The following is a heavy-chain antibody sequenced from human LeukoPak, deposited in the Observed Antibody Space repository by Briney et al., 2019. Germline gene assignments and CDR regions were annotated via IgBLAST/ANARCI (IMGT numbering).Heavy chain of an antibody. Sequence: GGSLRLSCAASGFTFSSYWMHWVRQAPGKGLVWVSRINSDGSSISYADSVKGRFTVSRDNAKNTLYLQMNSLRAEDTAVYYCARATGSYYSLGYWGQGTLVTVSS. V-gene: IGHV3-74*01. J-gene: IGHJ4*02. CDR2: INSDGSSI. CDR1: GFTFSSYW. CDR3: ARATGSYYSLGY. D-gene: IGHD1-26*01.